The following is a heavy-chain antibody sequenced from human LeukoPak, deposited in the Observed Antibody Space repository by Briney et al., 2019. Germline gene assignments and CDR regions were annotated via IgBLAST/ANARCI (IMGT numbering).Heavy chain of an antibody. CDR2: ISWNSGSI. J-gene: IGHJ4*02. V-gene: IGHV3-9*01. CDR3: ARQQLAFDY. D-gene: IGHD6-13*01. Sequence: GGSLRLSCAASGFTFDDYAMHWVRQAPGKGLEWVSGISWNSGSIGYADSVKGRFTISRDNAKNSLYLQMNSLRAEDTALYYCARQQLAFDYWGQGTLVTVSS. CDR1: GFTFDDYA.